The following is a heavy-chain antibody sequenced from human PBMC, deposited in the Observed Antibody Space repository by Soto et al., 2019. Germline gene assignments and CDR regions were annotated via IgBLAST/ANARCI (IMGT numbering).Heavy chain of an antibody. CDR1: GHSVSSSSAA. J-gene: IGHJ6*02. Sequence: SQTLSLTCVISGHSVSSSSAAWNWIRQSPSRGLEWLGRTYYRSKWIHEYTVSMESRITINPDTSKNQFSLHIYSVTPEDTAVYYCAGVVWFRGMDVWGQGTPVTVSS. V-gene: IGHV6-1*01. D-gene: IGHD3-16*01. CDR3: AGVVWFRGMDV. CDR2: TYYRSKWIH.